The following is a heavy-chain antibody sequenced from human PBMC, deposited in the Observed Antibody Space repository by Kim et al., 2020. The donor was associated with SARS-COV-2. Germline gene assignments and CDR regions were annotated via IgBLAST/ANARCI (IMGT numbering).Heavy chain of an antibody. V-gene: IGHV4-34*01. CDR3: ARGRIGRGYYYYYGMDV. CDR1: GGSFSGYY. Sequence: SETLSLTCAVYGGSFSGYYWSWIRQPPGKGLEWIGEINHSGSTNYNPSLKSRVTISVDTSKNQFSLKLSSVTAADTAVYYCARGRIGRGYYYYYGMDVWGQGTTVTVSS. CDR2: INHSGST. J-gene: IGHJ6*02. D-gene: IGHD2-15*01.